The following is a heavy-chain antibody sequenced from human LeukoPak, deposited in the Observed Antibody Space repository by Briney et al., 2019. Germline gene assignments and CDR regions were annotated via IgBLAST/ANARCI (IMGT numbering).Heavy chain of an antibody. D-gene: IGHD3-10*01. CDR1: GFTFRGSA. CDR3: TRRGVRGERYYFDY. J-gene: IGHJ4*02. CDR2: IRSKANSYAT. Sequence: PGGSLRLSCAASGFTFRGSAMHWVRQASGKGLEWVGRIRSKANSYATAYAASVKGRFTISRDDSKNTAYLQMNSLKTEDTAVYYCTRRGVRGERYYFDYWGQGTLVTVSS. V-gene: IGHV3-73*01.